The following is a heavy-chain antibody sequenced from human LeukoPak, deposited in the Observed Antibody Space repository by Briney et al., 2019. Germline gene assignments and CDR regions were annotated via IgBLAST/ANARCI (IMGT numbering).Heavy chain of an antibody. CDR2: IYYSGST. CDR1: GGSFSGYY. V-gene: IGHV4-59*08. Sequence: KPSETLSLTCAVYGGSFSGYYWSWIRQPPGKGLEWIGYIYYSGSTNYNPSLKSRVTISVDTSKNQFSLKLSSVTAADTAVYYCASSRVRVVRGVSFDYWGQGTLVTVSS. J-gene: IGHJ4*02. CDR3: ASSRVRVVRGVSFDY. D-gene: IGHD3-10*01.